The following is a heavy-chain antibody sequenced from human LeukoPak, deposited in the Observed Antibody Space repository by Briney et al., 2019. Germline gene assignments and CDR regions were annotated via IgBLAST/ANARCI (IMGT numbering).Heavy chain of an antibody. CDR3: ARDSQRGGYSGYDSPFDY. CDR1: GFTFSSYS. CDR2: ISSSSSYI. D-gene: IGHD5-12*01. Sequence: NPGGSLRLSCAASGFTFSSYSMNWVRQAPGKGLEWVSSISSSSSYIYYADSVKGRFTISRDNAKNLLYLQMNSQRAEDTAVSYCARDSQRGGYSGYDSPFDYWGQGTLVTVSS. V-gene: IGHV3-21*01. J-gene: IGHJ4*02.